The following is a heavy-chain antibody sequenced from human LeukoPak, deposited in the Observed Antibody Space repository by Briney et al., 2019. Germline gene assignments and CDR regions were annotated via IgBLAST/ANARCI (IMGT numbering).Heavy chain of an antibody. J-gene: IGHJ3*02. CDR3: ARDFNGAFDI. CDR1: GFTFSSYA. Sequence: PGGSLRLSCAASGFTFSSYAMSWVRQAPGKGLEWLSYMSPSGRTIYYADSVKGRFTIPRDGAMNSLFLQMNSLRAKDTAVYYCARDFNGAFDIWGQGTMVTVSS. CDR2: MSPSGRTI. V-gene: IGHV3-48*04.